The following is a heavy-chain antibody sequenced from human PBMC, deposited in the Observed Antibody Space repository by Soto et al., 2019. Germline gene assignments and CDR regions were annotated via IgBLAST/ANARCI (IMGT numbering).Heavy chain of an antibody. V-gene: IGHV3-23*01. CDR2: ISGSGDGT. J-gene: IGHJ6*02. CDR3: TKSRRSVLMVYGFGGMDV. CDR1: VFSVSDYA. Sequence: GGSLRLSCAASVFSVSDYAMSWVRQAPGKGLEWVSSISGSGDGTYYGDSVKGRFTLSRDTSQKTLYLQMNNLRGEDTAVYFCTKSRRSVLMVYGFGGMDVWGRGTTVTVSS. D-gene: IGHD2-8*01.